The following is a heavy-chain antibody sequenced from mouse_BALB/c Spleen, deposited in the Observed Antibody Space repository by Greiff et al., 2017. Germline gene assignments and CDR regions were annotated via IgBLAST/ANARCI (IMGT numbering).Heavy chain of an antibody. CDR2: IWAGGST. CDR3: ASEPNKSLLRLRGFAY. D-gene: IGHD1-2*01. J-gene: IGHJ3*01. Sequence: VKLMESGPGLVAPSQSLSITCTVSGFSFTSYGVHWVRQPPGKGLAWLGVIWAGGSTNYTSALMSRLSISKDNSKSQVFLKMNSLTTDDTAMYYCASEPNKSLLRLRGFAYWGEGTLVTVSA. CDR1: GFSFTSYG. V-gene: IGHV2-9*02.